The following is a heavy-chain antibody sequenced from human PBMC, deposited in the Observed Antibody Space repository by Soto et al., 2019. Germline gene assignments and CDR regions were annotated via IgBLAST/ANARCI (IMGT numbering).Heavy chain of an antibody. CDR1: GYTFMDYY. D-gene: IGHD1-26*01. J-gene: IGHJ3*02. Sequence: ASVKVSCKASGYTFMDYYMHWVREAAGQGLEWMAILNPSSGFTNYPQKFQGRVTMTWDTSTSAVYMELSSLRSEDTAVYYCAREGGVVGATPRRAFNIWGQGTMVTVSS. CDR3: AREGGVVGATPRRAFNI. CDR2: LNPSSGFT. V-gene: IGHV1-46*01.